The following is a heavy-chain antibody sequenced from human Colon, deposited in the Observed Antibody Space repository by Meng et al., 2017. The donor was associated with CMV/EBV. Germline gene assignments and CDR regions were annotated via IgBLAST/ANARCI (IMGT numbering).Heavy chain of an antibody. CDR2: IRRRYEGYRT. J-gene: IGHJ4*02. CDR3: TSEGDIAAAKFH. D-gene: IGHD6-13*01. Sequence: GFSFSDAWMTWVRQAPGKGLEWVGRIRRRYEGYRTEYAAIVKGRFSISRDDSENTLYLQMNSLKAEDTAVYYCTSEGDIAAAKFHWGQGSLVTVSS. CDR1: GFSFSDAW. V-gene: IGHV3-15*07.